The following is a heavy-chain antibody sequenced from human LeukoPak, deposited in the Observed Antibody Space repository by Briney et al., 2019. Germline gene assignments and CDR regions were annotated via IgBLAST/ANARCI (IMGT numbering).Heavy chain of an antibody. V-gene: IGHV3-23*01. CDR3: AKGRGYYGSGSYYFDV. CDR1: GFTFSSYG. J-gene: IGHJ6*04. CDR2: ISGSGGST. Sequence: GGTLRLSCAASGFTFSSYGMSWVRQAPGKGLEWVSAISGSGGSTYYADSVKGRFTISRDNSKNTLYLQMNSLRAEDTAVYYCAKGRGYYGSGSYYFDVWGKGTTVTISS. D-gene: IGHD3-10*01.